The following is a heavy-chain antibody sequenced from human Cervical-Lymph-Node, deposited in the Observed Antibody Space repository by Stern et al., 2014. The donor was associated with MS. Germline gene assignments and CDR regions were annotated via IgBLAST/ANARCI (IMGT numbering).Heavy chain of an antibody. CDR1: GGTFRNNA. D-gene: IGHD4-17*01. CDR3: ASPLTATSVPFGYYGMDV. Sequence: VQLGQSGAEVKKPGSSVKVPCKASGGTFRNNATSWGRQAPGQGLGWVGGIVPLCGKPNYAQKFQGRVTITADESTSTAFMDLSSLRSEDTAVYYCASPLTATSVPFGYYGMDVWGQGTTVTVS. CDR2: IVPLCGKP. V-gene: IGHV1-69*01. J-gene: IGHJ6*02.